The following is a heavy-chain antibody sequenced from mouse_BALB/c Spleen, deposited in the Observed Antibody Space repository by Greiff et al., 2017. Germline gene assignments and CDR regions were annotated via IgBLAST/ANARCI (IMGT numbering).Heavy chain of an antibody. D-gene: IGHD1-2*01. CDR2: ILPGSGST. J-gene: IGHJ3*01. V-gene: IGHV1-9*01. Sequence: VQLKQSGAELLKPGASVKISCKATGYTFSSYWLEWVKQRPGHGLEWIGEILPGSGSTNYNEKFKGKATFTADTSSNTAYMQLSSLTSEDTAVYYCARWSTTAGFAYWGQGTLVTVSA. CDR1: GYTFSSYW. CDR3: ARWSTTAGFAY.